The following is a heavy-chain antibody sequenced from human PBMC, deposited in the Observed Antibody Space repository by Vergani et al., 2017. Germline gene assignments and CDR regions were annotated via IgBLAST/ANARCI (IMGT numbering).Heavy chain of an antibody. CDR3: ARDTRIQLWLRGGYFDY. J-gene: IGHJ4*02. Sequence: QVQLVESGGGVVQPGRSLRLSCAASGFTFSSYAMHWVRQAPGKGLEWVAVISYDGSNKYYADSVKGRFTISRDNSKNTLYLQMNSLRAEDTAVYYCARDTRIQLWLRGGYFDYWGQGTLVTVSS. CDR2: ISYDGSNK. CDR1: GFTFSSYA. D-gene: IGHD5-18*01. V-gene: IGHV3-30*01.